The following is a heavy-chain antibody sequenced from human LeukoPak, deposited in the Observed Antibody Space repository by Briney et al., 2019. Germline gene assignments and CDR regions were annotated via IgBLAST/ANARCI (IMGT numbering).Heavy chain of an antibody. V-gene: IGHV1-69*13. CDR3: ARDRYCGSTSCKSHPMGYWFDP. D-gene: IGHD2-2*01. Sequence: ASVKVSCKASGYTFTSYFMHWVRQAPGQGLEWMGGIIPIFGTANYAQKFQGRVTITADESTSTAYMELSSLRSEDTAVYYCARDRYCGSTSCKSHPMGYWFDPWGQGTLVTVSS. CDR1: GYTFTSYF. J-gene: IGHJ5*02. CDR2: IIPIFGTA.